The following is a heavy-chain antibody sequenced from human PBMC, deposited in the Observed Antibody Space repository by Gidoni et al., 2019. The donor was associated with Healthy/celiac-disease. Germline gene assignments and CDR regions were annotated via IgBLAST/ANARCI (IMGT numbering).Heavy chain of an antibody. Sequence: QVQLQQWGAGLLKPSETLSLTCAAYGGSFSGYYWSWIRQPPGKGLEWIGEINHSGSTNYNPSLKSRVTISVDTSKNQFSLKLSSVTAADTAVYYCARDKGIVGANDYWGQGTLVTVSS. V-gene: IGHV4-34*01. CDR3: ARDKGIVGANDY. CDR1: GGSFSGYY. CDR2: INHSGST. D-gene: IGHD1-26*01. J-gene: IGHJ4*02.